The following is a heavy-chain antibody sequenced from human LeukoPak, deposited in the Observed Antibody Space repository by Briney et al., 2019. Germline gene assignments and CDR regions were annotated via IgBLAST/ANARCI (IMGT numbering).Heavy chain of an antibody. CDR3: AGGAGRMVGEILGV. D-gene: IGHD3-10*01. V-gene: IGHV4-30-4*01. CDR1: GGSISSGDYY. CDR2: IYYSGST. Sequence: SETLSLTCTVSGGSISSGDYYWSWIRQPPGKGLEWIGYIYYSGSTYYNPSLKSRVTISVDTSKNQFSLKLSSVTAADTAVYYCAGGAGRMVGEILGVWGKGTTVTVSS. J-gene: IGHJ6*04.